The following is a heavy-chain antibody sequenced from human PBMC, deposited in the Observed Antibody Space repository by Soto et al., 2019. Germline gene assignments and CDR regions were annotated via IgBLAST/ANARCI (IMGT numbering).Heavy chain of an antibody. CDR2: ISAYNGNT. Sequence: GASVKVSCKASGYTFTSYGISWVRQAPGQGLEWMGWISAYNGNTNYAQKLQGRVTMTTDTSTSTAYMELSSLRSDDTAVYYCARAWYGDYDLSLSYYYYYMDVWGKGTTVTVSS. CDR3: ARAWYGDYDLSLSYYYYYMDV. V-gene: IGHV1-18*01. CDR1: GYTFTSYG. D-gene: IGHD4-17*01. J-gene: IGHJ6*03.